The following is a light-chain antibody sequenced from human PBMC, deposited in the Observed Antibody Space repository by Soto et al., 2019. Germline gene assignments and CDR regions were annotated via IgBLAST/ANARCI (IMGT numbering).Light chain of an antibody. Sequence: DIQMTQSPSTLSASVGDRVTITCRASQSISSWLAWYQQKPGKAPKLLIYKASSLESGVPSRFSGSGSGTEFTLTISSLQPDDFATYYCQQYTSWTFGHGTTVEIK. CDR3: QQYTSWT. V-gene: IGKV1-5*03. J-gene: IGKJ1*01. CDR2: KAS. CDR1: QSISSW.